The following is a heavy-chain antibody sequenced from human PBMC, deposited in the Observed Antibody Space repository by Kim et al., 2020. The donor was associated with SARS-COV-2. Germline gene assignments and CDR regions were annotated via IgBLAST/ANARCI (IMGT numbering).Heavy chain of an antibody. V-gene: IGHV3-30*18. CDR3: AKVGYYSGWYMGFWDY. J-gene: IGHJ4*02. D-gene: IGHD6-19*01. Sequence: GSLRLSCAASGFAFSSYGMHWVRQAPGKGLEWVAVISHDGSNKYYADSVKGRFTISRENSKNTLYLQMNSLRAEDTAVYYCAKVGYYSGWYMGFWDYWGQGTLVTVSS. CDR1: GFAFSSYG. CDR2: ISHDGSNK.